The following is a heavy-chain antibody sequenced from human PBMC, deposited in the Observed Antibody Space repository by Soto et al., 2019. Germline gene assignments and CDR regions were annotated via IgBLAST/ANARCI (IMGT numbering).Heavy chain of an antibody. V-gene: IGHV4-30-4*01. J-gene: IGHJ4*02. D-gene: IGHD3-10*01. CDR2: IYYSGST. Sequence: SETLSLTCTVSGGSISSGDYYWSWIRQPPGKGLEWIGYIYYSGSTYYNPSLKSRVTISVDTSKNQFSLKLSSVTAADTAVYYCARAQGSGFLVSWGQGTLVTVLL. CDR1: GGSISSGDYY. CDR3: ARAQGSGFLVS.